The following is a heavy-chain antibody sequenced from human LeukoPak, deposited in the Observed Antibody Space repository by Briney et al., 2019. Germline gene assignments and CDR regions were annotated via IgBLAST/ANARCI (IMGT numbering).Heavy chain of an antibody. D-gene: IGHD2-2*01. CDR3: VRGTRPSRTRYYFDY. CDR1: GYTFTGYY. CDR2: INPNSGGT. V-gene: IGHV1-2*06. J-gene: IGHJ4*02. Sequence: ASVKVSCKASGYTFTGYYMHWVRQAPGQGLEWMGRINPNSGGTNYAQKFQGRVTMTRDTSISTAYMELSRLRSDDTAVYYCVRGTRPSRTRYYFDYWGQGTLVTVSS.